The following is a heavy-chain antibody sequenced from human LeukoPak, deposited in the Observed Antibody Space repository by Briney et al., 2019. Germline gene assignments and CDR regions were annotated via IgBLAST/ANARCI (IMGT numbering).Heavy chain of an antibody. CDR3: ARVYLFTYYYDSSGIDY. Sequence: GGSLRLSCAASGFTFSDYYMSWIRQAPGKGLEWVSYISSSGSTIYYADSVKGRFTISRDNAKNSLYLQMNSLRAEDTAVYYRARVYLFTYYYDSSGIDYWGQGTLVTVSS. CDR1: GFTFSDYY. J-gene: IGHJ4*02. CDR2: ISSSGSTI. D-gene: IGHD3-22*01. V-gene: IGHV3-11*01.